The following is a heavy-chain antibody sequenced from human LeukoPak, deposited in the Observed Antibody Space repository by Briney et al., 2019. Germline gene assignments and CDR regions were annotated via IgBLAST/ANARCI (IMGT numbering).Heavy chain of an antibody. J-gene: IGHJ4*02. CDR2: ISGSGGST. CDR3: AKDQDPHSYGSGSYAPFDY. Sequence: PGGSLRLSCVASGFSFTTHAMGWVRQAPGKGLEWVSHISGSGGSTKYSGSVEGRFAISRDNSKNTLYLQINSLRADDTAVYYCAKDQDPHSYGSGSYAPFDYWGQGTLVTVSS. CDR1: GFSFTTHA. D-gene: IGHD3-10*01. V-gene: IGHV3-23*01.